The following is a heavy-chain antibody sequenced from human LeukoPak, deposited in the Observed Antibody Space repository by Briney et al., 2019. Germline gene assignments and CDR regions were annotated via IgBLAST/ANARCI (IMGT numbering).Heavy chain of an antibody. V-gene: IGHV3-7*03. CDR2: IKTDGSET. J-gene: IGHJ4*02. CDR3: AKNNGWFHLAQ. CDR1: GFNFRDHW. D-gene: IGHD6-19*01. Sequence: GGSLRLSCAVSGFNFRDHWMDWVRQAPGKGLEWVGHIKTDGSETYYVDSLKGRFSISRDNTNNALYLQMDSLRVEDTAVYYCAKNNGWFHLAQWGQGTLVTVSS.